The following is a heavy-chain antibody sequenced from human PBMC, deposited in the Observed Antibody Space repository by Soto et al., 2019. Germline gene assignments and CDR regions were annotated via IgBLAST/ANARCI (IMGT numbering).Heavy chain of an antibody. Sequence: GASVKVSCKASGYTFTGYYMHWVRQAPGQGLEWMGWISPNSGGTNFAHKFQGRVTMTTDTSINTAYMELSRLTYDDTAVYYCARDRVPFSSSSGHSYYGMDVWGQGTTVTVSS. CDR2: ISPNSGGT. V-gene: IGHV1-2*02. CDR1: GYTFTGYY. D-gene: IGHD6-6*01. J-gene: IGHJ6*02. CDR3: ARDRVPFSSSSGHSYYGMDV.